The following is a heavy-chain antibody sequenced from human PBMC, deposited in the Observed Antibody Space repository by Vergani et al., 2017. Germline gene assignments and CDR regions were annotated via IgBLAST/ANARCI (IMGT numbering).Heavy chain of an antibody. Sequence: EVQLLESGGGLVQPGGSLRLSCAASGFTFSSYAMSWVRQAPGKGLEWVSVISGGSSSTYYADSVKGRFTISRDNSKNTLYLQMNSLRAEDTAVYYCAKVITFSSGWDHFDYWGQGTLVTVSS. D-gene: IGHD6-19*01. CDR3: AKVITFSSGWDHFDY. CDR1: GFTFSSYA. J-gene: IGHJ4*02. CDR2: ISGGSSST. V-gene: IGHV3-23*01.